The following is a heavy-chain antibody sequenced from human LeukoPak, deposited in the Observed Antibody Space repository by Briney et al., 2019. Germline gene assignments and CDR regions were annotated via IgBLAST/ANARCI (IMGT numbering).Heavy chain of an antibody. CDR3: AKDRYCSSTSCYSYYYMDV. V-gene: IGHV3-30*02. J-gene: IGHJ6*03. Sequence: GGALRLSCLACGFTFSSYGMHWVRQAPGKGLAWVAFIRYDGSNKYYADSVKGRFTISRDNSKNTLYLQMNSLRAEDTAVYYCAKDRYCSSTSCYSYYYMDVWGKGTTVTVSS. CDR1: GFTFSSYG. CDR2: IRYDGSNK. D-gene: IGHD2-2*01.